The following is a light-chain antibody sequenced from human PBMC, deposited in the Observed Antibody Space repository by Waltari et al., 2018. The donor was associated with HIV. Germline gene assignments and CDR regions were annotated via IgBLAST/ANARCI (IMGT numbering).Light chain of an antibody. V-gene: IGKV3-15*01. CDR3: QQYDSWLLT. J-gene: IGKJ4*01. CDR2: GAS. Sequence: EVVMTQSPVTLFMSPGERATLSCRASQSISSALAWYQQKPGQAPRLLIFGASTRATGIPARFSGSGSGTEFTLTISSLQSEDFAVYYCQQYDSWLLTFGGGTKVEIK. CDR1: QSISSA.